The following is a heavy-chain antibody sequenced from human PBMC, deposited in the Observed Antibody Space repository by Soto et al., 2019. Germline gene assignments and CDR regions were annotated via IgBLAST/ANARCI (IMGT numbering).Heavy chain of an antibody. V-gene: IGHV4-59*01. CDR1: GGSISSYY. CDR2: IYYSGST. J-gene: IGHJ4*02. Sequence: SETLSLTCPVSGGSISSYYWSWIRQPPGKGLEWIGYIYYSGSTNYNPSLKSRVAISVDTSKNQFSLKLSSVTAADTAVYYCASSYGSGSYYRAYFDYWGQGTLVTVSS. CDR3: ASSYGSGSYYRAYFDY. D-gene: IGHD3-10*01.